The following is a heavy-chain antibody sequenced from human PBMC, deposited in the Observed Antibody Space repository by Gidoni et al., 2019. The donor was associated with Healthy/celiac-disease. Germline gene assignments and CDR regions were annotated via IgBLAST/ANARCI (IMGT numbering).Heavy chain of an antibody. CDR3: ARDARGGQLVIFDY. CDR1: GYTFTSYG. J-gene: IGHJ4*02. V-gene: IGHV1-18*01. D-gene: IGHD6-6*01. Sequence: QVQLVQSGAEVKKPGASVKLSCKASGYTFTSYGSRWVRQAAGQGLEWMGWIRAYNCNTNYAQKRQGIVTMTTDPSTSTAYMELRSLGSDDTAVYYCARDARGGQLVIFDYWGQVTLVTVSS. CDR2: IRAYNCNT.